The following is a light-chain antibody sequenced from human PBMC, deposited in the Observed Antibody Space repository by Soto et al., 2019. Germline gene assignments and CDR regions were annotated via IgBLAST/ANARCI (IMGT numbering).Light chain of an antibody. CDR3: QHYGPSPGFT. CDR1: QSVAGRF. CDR2: GSS. Sequence: EIVLTQSPDTLSLSPGERATLSCRASQSVAGRFLAWYQQKPGPAPRLLIDGSSNSATGLPKRISGSRSWRAFTPTISSLEPEDFAVYYCQHYGPSPGFTFGHGTKVDI. J-gene: IGKJ3*01. V-gene: IGKV3-20*01.